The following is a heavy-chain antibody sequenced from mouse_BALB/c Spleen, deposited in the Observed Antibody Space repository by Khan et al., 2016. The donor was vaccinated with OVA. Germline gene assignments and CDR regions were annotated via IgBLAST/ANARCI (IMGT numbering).Heavy chain of an antibody. Sequence: QVQLKESGPGLVAPSQNLSITCTVSGFSLSDYGVSWMRQTPGKGLEWLGVIWGGGSTYYNSALRSRLSISKDNSKSQVFLKMTSMQSDDSAMFYCAKGVWAHYYTLDYWGQGTSVTVSS. CDR1: GFSLSDYG. CDR3: AKGVWAHYYTLDY. V-gene: IGHV2-6-5*01. CDR2: IWGGGST. J-gene: IGHJ4*01.